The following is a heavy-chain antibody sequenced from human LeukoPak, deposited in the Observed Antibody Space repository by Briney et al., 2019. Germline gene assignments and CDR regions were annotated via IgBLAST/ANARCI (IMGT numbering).Heavy chain of an antibody. Sequence: PSETLSLTCAVYGGSFSGYYWSWIRQPPGKGLEWIGEINHSGSTNYNPSLKSRVTISVGTSKNQFSLKLSSVTAADTAVYYCARDRYDSSGTHWFDPWGQGTLVTVSS. V-gene: IGHV4-34*01. CDR2: INHSGST. CDR3: ARDRYDSSGTHWFDP. CDR1: GGSFSGYY. D-gene: IGHD3-22*01. J-gene: IGHJ5*02.